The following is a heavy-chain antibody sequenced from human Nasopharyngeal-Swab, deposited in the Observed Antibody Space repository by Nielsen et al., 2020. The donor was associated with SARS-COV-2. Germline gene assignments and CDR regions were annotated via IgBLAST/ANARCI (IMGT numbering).Heavy chain of an antibody. Sequence: GGSLRLSCAASGFTFSNYAMSWVRQAPGKGLEWVSAISGSGGSTYYADSVKGRFTISRDNSKNTLYLQMNSLRAEDTAVYYCAKRGSGSGTYHFDYWGQGILVTVSS. CDR1: GFTFSNYA. CDR2: ISGSGGST. V-gene: IGHV3-23*01. CDR3: AKRGSGSGTYHFDY. J-gene: IGHJ4*02. D-gene: IGHD3-10*01.